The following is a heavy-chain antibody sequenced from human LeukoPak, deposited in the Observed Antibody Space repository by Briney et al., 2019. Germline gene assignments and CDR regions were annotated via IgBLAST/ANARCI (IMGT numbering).Heavy chain of an antibody. Sequence: GASVEVSCKTSGYTFTIYNINWVRQATGQGLEWMGWMNPNSGNTGYAQKFQGRVTITRNTSISTAYMELSSLRSEDTAIYYCARADGSSSIDYYHLDVWGKGTTVTVSS. CDR3: ARADGSSSIDYYHLDV. J-gene: IGHJ6*03. CDR2: MNPNSGNT. CDR1: GYTFTIYN. D-gene: IGHD6-6*01. V-gene: IGHV1-8*03.